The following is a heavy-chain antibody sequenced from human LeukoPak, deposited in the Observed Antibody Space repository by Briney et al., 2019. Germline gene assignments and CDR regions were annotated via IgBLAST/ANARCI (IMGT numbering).Heavy chain of an antibody. CDR3: ARVVSFDYYDSSGYWVGYYMGV. CDR2: IKQDGSEK. Sequence: GGSLRLSCAASGFTFSSYWMTWVRQAPGKGLEWVANIKQDGSEKYYVDSVKGRFTISRDNAKNSLYLQMNSLRAEDTSVYYCARVVSFDYYDSSGYWVGYYMGVWGKGTTVTISS. D-gene: IGHD3-22*01. CDR1: GFTFSSYW. J-gene: IGHJ6*03. V-gene: IGHV3-7*01.